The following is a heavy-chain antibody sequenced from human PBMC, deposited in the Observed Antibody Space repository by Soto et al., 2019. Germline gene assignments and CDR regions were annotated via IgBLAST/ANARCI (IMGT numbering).Heavy chain of an antibody. J-gene: IGHJ4*02. Sequence: SVKVSCKASGGTFSSYAISWVRQAPGQGLEWMGGIIPIFGTANYAQKFQGRVTITADKSTSTAYMEMSSLRSEDTAVYYCARSGYCGDDCYDFAYWGQGTLVTV. D-gene: IGHD2-21*02. CDR3: ARSGYCGDDCYDFAY. V-gene: IGHV1-69*06. CDR2: IIPIFGTA. CDR1: GGTFSSYA.